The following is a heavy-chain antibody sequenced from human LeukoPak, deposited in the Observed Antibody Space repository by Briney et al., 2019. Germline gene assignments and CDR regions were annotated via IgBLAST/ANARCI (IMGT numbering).Heavy chain of an antibody. V-gene: IGHV4-61*08. CDR1: GGSISSGGYS. D-gene: IGHD3-22*01. CDR3: ARSPPSYYYDSSGYYNS. CDR2: IYYNGNT. J-gene: IGHJ4*02. Sequence: SSETLSLTCAVSGGSISSGGYSWSWIRQPPGKGLEWIGYIYYNGNTKYNPSLKSRVTIDTSNNQFSLKLTSVTAADTAVYYCARSPPSYYYDSSGYYNSWGQGTLVTVSS.